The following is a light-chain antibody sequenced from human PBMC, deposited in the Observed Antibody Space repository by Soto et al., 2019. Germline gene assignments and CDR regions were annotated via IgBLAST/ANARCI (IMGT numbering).Light chain of an antibody. CDR2: SAS. Sequence: DIQMTQSPSSLSASVGDRVTITCRASQSISGYLNWYQQKPGKAPKLLIYSASSLQSGVPSRFSGSGSGTDFTFIISSLQPEDFATYSCQHSYSAPYTFGQGTKLEIK. CDR1: QSISGY. CDR3: QHSYSAPYT. J-gene: IGKJ2*01. V-gene: IGKV1-39*01.